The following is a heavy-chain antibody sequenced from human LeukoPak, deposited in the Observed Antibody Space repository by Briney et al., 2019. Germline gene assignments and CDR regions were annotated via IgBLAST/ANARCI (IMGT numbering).Heavy chain of an antibody. CDR3: ARDSFRRSSTGSFDI. Sequence: PSQTLSLTCTVSGGSISSGTYYWSWIRQPAGKGLEWIGRIYTSGSTNYNPSLKSRVTISLDTSKNQFSLNLSSVTAADTAGYYCARDSFRRSSTGSFDIWGQGTMVTVSS. J-gene: IGHJ3*02. CDR2: IYTSGST. CDR1: GGSISSGTYY. D-gene: IGHD3-22*01. V-gene: IGHV4-61*02.